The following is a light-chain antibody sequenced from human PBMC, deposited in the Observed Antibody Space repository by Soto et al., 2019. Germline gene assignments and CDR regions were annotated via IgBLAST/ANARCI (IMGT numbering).Light chain of an antibody. J-gene: IGKJ2*01. CDR3: QQYGNFPYT. Sequence: EIVLTQSPGTLFLSPGERATLSCRASQSVPSDWLAWYRHKPGQAPRLLIYGASSRATGVPDRVSGSGSWTDCTLTINRLEPEDFAVYYCQQYGNFPYTFGQGTKLEIK. CDR1: QSVPSDW. V-gene: IGKV3-20*01. CDR2: GAS.